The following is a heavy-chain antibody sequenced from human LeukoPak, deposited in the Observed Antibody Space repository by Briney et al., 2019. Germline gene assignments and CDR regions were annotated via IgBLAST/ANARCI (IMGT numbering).Heavy chain of an antibody. CDR3: AREGSSSWYYYYYYMDV. D-gene: IGHD6-13*01. Sequence: PGGSLRLSCAASGFTFSSYSMNWVRQAPGKGLEWVANIKQDGSEKYYVDSVKGRFTISRDNAKNSLYLQMNSLRAEDTAVYYCAREGSSSWYYYYYYMDVWGKGTTVTVSS. CDR1: GFTFSSYS. V-gene: IGHV3-7*01. J-gene: IGHJ6*03. CDR2: IKQDGSEK.